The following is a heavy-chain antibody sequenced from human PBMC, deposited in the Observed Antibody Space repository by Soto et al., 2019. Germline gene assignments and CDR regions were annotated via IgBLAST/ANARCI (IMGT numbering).Heavy chain of an antibody. CDR2: INHSGST. D-gene: IGHD6-19*01. CDR1: GGSFSGYY. Sequence: SETLSLTCAVYGGSFSGYYWSWIRQPPGKGLEWIGEINHSGSTNYNPSLKSRVTISVDTSKNQFSLKLSSVTAADTAVYYCARSQWLVPGGDWFDPWGQGTLVTVS. CDR3: ARSQWLVPGGDWFDP. V-gene: IGHV4-34*01. J-gene: IGHJ5*02.